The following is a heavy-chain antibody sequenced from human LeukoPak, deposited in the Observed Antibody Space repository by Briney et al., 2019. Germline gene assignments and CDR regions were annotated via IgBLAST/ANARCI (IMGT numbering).Heavy chain of an antibody. D-gene: IGHD6-19*01. V-gene: IGHV3-23*01. CDR3: ARGEQWLDS. Sequence: LPGGSLRLSCAASGFTFSNYGMHWVRQYPGKGLEWVSAIGGSGGSTYYADSVKGRFTISRDNSKNTLYLQMNSLRVEDTALYYCARGEQWLDSWGRGTLVTVSS. CDR1: GFTFSNYG. J-gene: IGHJ4*02. CDR2: IGGSGGST.